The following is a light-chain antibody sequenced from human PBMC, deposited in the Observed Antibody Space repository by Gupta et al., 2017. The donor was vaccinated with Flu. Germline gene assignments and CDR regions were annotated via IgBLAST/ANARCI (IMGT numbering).Light chain of an antibody. J-gene: IGKJ1*01. CDR2: TAS. Sequence: DIQMTQSPSTLSASVGDRVIISCRASQNIRRWLAWYQQRPGKAPKLLNYTASTLEGGIPSRFSGSGSGTEFTLTITSLQPDYFATYYCHQYGDYPATFGQGTKVEI. V-gene: IGKV1-5*03. CDR1: QNIRRW. CDR3: HQYGDYPAT.